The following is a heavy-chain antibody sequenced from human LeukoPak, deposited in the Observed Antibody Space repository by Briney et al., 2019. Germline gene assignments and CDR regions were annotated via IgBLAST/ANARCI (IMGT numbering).Heavy chain of an antibody. V-gene: IGHV4-59*01. CDR3: ARVGGSSGWYKWGYFDY. CDR1: GGSISSYY. J-gene: IGHJ4*02. CDR2: IYYSGST. D-gene: IGHD6-19*01. Sequence: SETLSLTCTVSGGSISSYYWSWIRQPPGKGLEWIGYIYYSGSTNYNPSLKSRVTISVDTSKNQFSLKLSSVTAADTAVYYCARVGGSSGWYKWGYFDYWGQGTLVTVSS.